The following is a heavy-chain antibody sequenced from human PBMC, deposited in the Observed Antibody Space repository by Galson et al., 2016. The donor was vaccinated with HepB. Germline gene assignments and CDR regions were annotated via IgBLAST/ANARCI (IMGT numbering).Heavy chain of an antibody. D-gene: IGHD5-12*01. CDR2: INVDNGNT. Sequence: SVKVSCKASGYNFASYGTSWVRQAPGQGLEWVGWINVDNGNTNYAQRFQGRVSMTTDTSATTAYMDLRTLTSDDTAVYYCARDSGYDYHFGLDIWGKGTTVTVS. J-gene: IGHJ6*03. V-gene: IGHV1-18*04. CDR1: GYNFASYG. CDR3: ARDSGYDYHFGLDI.